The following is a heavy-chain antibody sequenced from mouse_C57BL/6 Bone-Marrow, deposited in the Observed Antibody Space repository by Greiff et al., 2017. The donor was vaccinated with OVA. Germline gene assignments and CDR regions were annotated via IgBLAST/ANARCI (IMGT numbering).Heavy chain of an antibody. J-gene: IGHJ2*01. CDR2: ISYDGSN. CDR1: GYSITSGYY. Sequence: VQLQQSGPGLVKPSQSLSLTCSVTGYSITSGYYWNWIRQFPGNKLEWMGYISYDGSNNYNPSLKNRISITRDTSKNQFFLKLNSVTTEDTATYYCAGFYFDYGGQGTTLTVSS. V-gene: IGHV3-6*01. CDR3: AGFYFDY.